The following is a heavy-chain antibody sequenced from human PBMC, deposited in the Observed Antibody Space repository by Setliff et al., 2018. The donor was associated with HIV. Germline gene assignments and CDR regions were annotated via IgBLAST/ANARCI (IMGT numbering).Heavy chain of an antibody. J-gene: IGHJ5*01. Sequence: SETLSLTCTVSGASISSSTYYWGWIRQPPGKGLEWIGTIYHGGNTNYNPSLESRVTISVDKSKNQFSLKVKSVTAADTATYYCATQTLPYLGVGEGWFDSWGQGALVTVSS. V-gene: IGHV4-39*07. D-gene: IGHD3-10*01. CDR2: IYHGGNT. CDR3: ATQTLPYLGVGEGWFDS. CDR1: GASISSSTYY.